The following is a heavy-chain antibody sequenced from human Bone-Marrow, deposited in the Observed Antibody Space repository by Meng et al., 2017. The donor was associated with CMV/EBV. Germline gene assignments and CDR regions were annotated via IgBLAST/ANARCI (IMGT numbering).Heavy chain of an antibody. CDR1: SISSGNSY. V-gene: IGHV4-30-4*01. CDR3: ARATPNYYDSSGYYYFDY. D-gene: IGHD3-22*01. CDR2: IYYSGTT. Sequence: SISSGNSYCSWLRQPPGKGLEWIGYIYYSGTTYYNPSLKSRLIISADTSKNQFSLKLSSVTAADTAVYYCARATPNYYDSSGYYYFDYWGQGTLVTVSS. J-gene: IGHJ4*02.